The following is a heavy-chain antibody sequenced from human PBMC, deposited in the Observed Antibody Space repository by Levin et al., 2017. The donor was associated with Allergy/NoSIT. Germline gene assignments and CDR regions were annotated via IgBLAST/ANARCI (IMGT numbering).Heavy chain of an antibody. CDR2: IYHSGST. Sequence: SQTLSLTCAVSGGSISSGGYSWSWIRQPPGKGLEWIGYIYHSGSTYYNPSLKSRVTISVDRSKNQFSLKLSSVTAADTAVYYCARGYYDSSGYSHDAFDSWGQGTMVTVSS. J-gene: IGHJ3*02. V-gene: IGHV4-30-2*01. CDR3: ARGYYDSSGYSHDAFDS. CDR1: GGSISSGGYS. D-gene: IGHD3-22*01.